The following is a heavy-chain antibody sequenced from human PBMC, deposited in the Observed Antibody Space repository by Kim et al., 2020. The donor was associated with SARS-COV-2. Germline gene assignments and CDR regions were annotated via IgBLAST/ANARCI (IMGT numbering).Heavy chain of an antibody. CDR3: ARRRVHGMDV. V-gene: IGHV5-10-1*01. J-gene: IGHJ6*02. CDR2: IDPSDSYT. Sequence: GESLKISCKGSGYIFTSYWINWVRQTPGKGLEWMGRIDPSDSYTNYSPPFQGHVTISTDKSISTAYLQWSSLKASDSAMYFCARRRVHGMDVWGQGTTVT. CDR1: GYIFTSYW.